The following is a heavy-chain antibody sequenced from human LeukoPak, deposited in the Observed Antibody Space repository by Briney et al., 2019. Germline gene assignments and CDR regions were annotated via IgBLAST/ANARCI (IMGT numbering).Heavy chain of an antibody. Sequence: GASVKVSCKASGYTFTSYGISWVRQAAGQGLEWMGWISAYNGNTNYAQKLQGRVTMTTDTSTSTAYMELRSLRSDDTAVYYCARYSSGWYSPYYFDYWGQGTLVTVSS. CDR2: ISAYNGNT. CDR1: GYTFTSYG. CDR3: ARYSSGWYSPYYFDY. D-gene: IGHD6-19*01. J-gene: IGHJ4*02. V-gene: IGHV1-18*01.